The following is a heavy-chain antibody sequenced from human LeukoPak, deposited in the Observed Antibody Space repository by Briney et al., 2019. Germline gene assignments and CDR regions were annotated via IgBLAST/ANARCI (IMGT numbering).Heavy chain of an antibody. J-gene: IGHJ4*02. CDR2: IYHSGIT. D-gene: IGHD6-6*01. Sequence: SETLSLTCTVSGGSIRSYYWSWIRQPPGKGLQWIGYIYHSGITNYNPSLKSRVTISVDTSKNQFSLKLSSVTAADTAVYYCARSPIAARPKYFDYWGQGTLVTVSS. CDR1: GGSIRSYY. V-gene: IGHV4-59*01. CDR3: ARSPIAARPKYFDY.